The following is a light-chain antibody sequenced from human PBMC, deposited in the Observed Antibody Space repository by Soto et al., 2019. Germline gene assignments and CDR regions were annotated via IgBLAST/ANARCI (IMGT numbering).Light chain of an antibody. Sequence: EIVLTQSPATLSLSPGERATLSSRASQSVSSYLAWYQQKPGQDPRLLIYDASSRATVIPARFSGSGSGTDVTLTISRLEPEDFAVYYCQQRSNWPPMAMYTFGQGTKLEIK. V-gene: IGKV3-11*01. CDR3: QQRSNWPPMAMYT. J-gene: IGKJ2*01. CDR1: QSVSSY. CDR2: DAS.